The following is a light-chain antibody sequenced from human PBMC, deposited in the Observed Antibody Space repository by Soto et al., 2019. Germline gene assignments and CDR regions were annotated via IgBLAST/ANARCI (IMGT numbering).Light chain of an antibody. V-gene: IGLV2-14*03. CDR1: SSDVGGYNY. CDR2: DVT. J-gene: IGLJ1*01. CDR3: ISFTSRQIYV. Sequence: QSVLTQPASVSGSPGQSITISCTGTSSDVGGYNYVSWYQQHPGRAPKLIIYDVTNRPSGISNRFSGSKSGNTASLTISGLQTEDEADYYCISFTSRQIYVFGTG.